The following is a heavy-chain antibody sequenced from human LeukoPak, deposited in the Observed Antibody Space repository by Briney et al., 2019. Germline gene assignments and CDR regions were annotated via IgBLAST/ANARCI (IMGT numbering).Heavy chain of an antibody. D-gene: IGHD2-2*01. J-gene: IGHJ4*02. CDR2: INPNSGGT. CDR1: GYTFTGYY. CDR3: ARARYLGSTSFPVGY. V-gene: IGHV1-2*02. Sequence: GASVKVSCKASGYTFTGYYMHWVRQAPGQGLEWMGWINPNSGGTNYAQKFQGRVTMTRDTSISTAYMELSRLRSDDTAVYYCARARYLGSTSFPVGYWGQGTLVTVSS.